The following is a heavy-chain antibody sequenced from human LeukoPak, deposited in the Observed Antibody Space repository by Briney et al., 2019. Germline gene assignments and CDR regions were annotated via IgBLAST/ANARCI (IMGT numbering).Heavy chain of an antibody. D-gene: IGHD3-10*01. CDR1: GGSISSYY. V-gene: IGHV4-59*12. CDR3: ASYSGRDAFDI. Sequence: PSETLSLTCTVSGGSISSYYWSWIRQPPGKGLEWIGYIYYSGSTNYNPSLKSRVTISVDTSKNQFSLKLSSVTAADTAVYYCASYSGRDAFDIWGQGTMVTVSS. J-gene: IGHJ3*02. CDR2: IYYSGST.